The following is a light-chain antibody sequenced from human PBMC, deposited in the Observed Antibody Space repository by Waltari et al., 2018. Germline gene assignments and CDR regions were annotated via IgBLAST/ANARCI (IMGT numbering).Light chain of an antibody. CDR2: KVS. V-gene: IGKV2-30*02. Sequence: DVVMTQSPLSLPVTLGQPASISCRSSQSLGHSDGNTYLNWLQQRPGQSPRRLIYKVSRRDAGVSDRFSGTGSGTDFTLKISRVEADDVGVYYCMQGTYRLSFGPGTKVDI. J-gene: IGKJ3*01. CDR1: QSLGHSDGNTY. CDR3: MQGTYRLS.